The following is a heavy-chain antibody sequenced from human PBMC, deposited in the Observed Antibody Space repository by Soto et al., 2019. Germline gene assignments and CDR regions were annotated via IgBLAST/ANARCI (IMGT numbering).Heavy chain of an antibody. CDR2: MNPNSGNT. J-gene: IGHJ6*02. Sequence: ASVKVSCKASAYTFTSYGISWVRQATGQGLEWMGWMNPNSGNTGYAQKFQGRVTMTRNTSISTAYMELSSLRSEDTAVYYCARLEMATISTGALDGMDVWGQGTTVTVSS. CDR3: ARLEMATISTGALDGMDV. V-gene: IGHV1-8*02. CDR1: AYTFTSYG. D-gene: IGHD3-9*01.